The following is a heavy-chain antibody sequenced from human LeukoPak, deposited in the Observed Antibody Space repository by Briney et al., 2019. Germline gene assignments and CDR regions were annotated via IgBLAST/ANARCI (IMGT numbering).Heavy chain of an antibody. Sequence: GGSLRLSCAASGFSFSRYAIHWVRQAPGKGLEWVAVISYDGSNKNYADSVKGRFTISRGNSKNTLYLQMNSLRAEDTAVYYCAKDLSSGSYGDYFDYWGQGTLVTVSS. D-gene: IGHD6-19*01. V-gene: IGHV3-30-3*01. J-gene: IGHJ4*02. CDR1: GFSFSRYA. CDR3: AKDLSSGSYGDYFDY. CDR2: ISYDGSNK.